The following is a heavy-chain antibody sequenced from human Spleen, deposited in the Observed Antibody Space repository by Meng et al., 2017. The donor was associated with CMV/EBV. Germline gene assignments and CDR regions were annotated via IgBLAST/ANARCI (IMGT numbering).Heavy chain of an antibody. CDR3: ARELVDNWFDP. J-gene: IGHJ5*02. Sequence: SETLSLTCTVSGGSISSYYWSWIRQPPGKGLEWIGYIYYSGNTNYNPSLKSRVTISVDTSKNQFSLKLSSVTAADTAVYYCARELVDNWFDPWGQGTLVTVSS. D-gene: IGHD2-15*01. CDR1: GGSISSYY. CDR2: IYYSGNT. V-gene: IGHV4-59*01.